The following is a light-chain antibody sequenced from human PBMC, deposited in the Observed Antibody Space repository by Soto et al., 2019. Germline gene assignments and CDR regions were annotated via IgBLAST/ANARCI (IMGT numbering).Light chain of an antibody. J-gene: IGKJ4*01. CDR1: QSVSSSY. Sequence: EIVLTQSPGTLSLSPGERATLSCRASQSVSSSYLAGYQQKPGQAPRLLIYGASSRATGIPDRFSGSGSGTDFTLTISRLEPEDFAVYYCHQYDSSTLTFGGGTKVEIK. V-gene: IGKV3-20*01. CDR2: GAS. CDR3: HQYDSSTLT.